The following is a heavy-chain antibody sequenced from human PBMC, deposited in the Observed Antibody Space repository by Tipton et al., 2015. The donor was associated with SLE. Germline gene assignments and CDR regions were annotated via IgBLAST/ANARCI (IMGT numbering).Heavy chain of an antibody. CDR1: GGSISSYY. V-gene: IGHV4-59*12. Sequence: TLSLTCTVSGGSISSYYWSWIRQPPGKGLEWIGYIYYSGSTNYNPSLKSRVTISVDTSKNQFSLKLSSVTAADTAVYYCARGYYYYGSGRRPHYYYGMDVWGQGTTVTVSS. CDR3: ARGYYYYGSGRRPHYYYGMDV. CDR2: IYYSGST. D-gene: IGHD3-10*01. J-gene: IGHJ6*02.